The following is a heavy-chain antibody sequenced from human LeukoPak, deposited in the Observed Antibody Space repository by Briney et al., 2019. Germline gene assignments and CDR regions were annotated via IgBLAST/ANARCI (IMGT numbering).Heavy chain of an antibody. CDR2: INPNSGGT. V-gene: IGHV1-2*02. CDR3: ARALADYYAGPGAFDY. CDR1: GYTFTGYY. D-gene: IGHD3-10*01. J-gene: IGHJ4*02. Sequence: ASVKVSCKASGYTFTGYYMHWVRQAPGQGLEWMGWINPNSGGTNYAQKFQGRVTMTRDTSISTAYMELSRLRSDDKAVYYCARALADYYAGPGAFDYWGQGTLVTVSS.